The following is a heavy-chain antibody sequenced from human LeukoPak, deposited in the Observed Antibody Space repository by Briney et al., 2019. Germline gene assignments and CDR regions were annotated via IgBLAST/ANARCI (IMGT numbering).Heavy chain of an antibody. CDR2: MNPNSGNT. V-gene: IGHV1-8*01. D-gene: IGHD2-15*01. Sequence: ASAKVSCKASGYTFTSYDINWVRQATGQGLEWMGWMNPNSGNTGYAQKFQGRVTMTRNTSISTAYMELGSLRSEDTAVYYCARGLGRGCSGGSCYLYYFDYWGQGTLVTVSS. CDR3: ARGLGRGCSGGSCYLYYFDY. CDR1: GYTFTSYD. J-gene: IGHJ4*02.